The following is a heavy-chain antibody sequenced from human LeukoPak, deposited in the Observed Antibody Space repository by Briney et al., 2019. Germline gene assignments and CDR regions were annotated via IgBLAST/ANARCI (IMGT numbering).Heavy chain of an antibody. D-gene: IGHD3-22*01. CDR3: AGHSSGPYYYFDY. Sequence: PSVTLSLTCTVSGGSISSYYWSWIRQPPGKGLEWIGYIYYSGSTNYNPSLKSRVTISVDTSKNQFSLKLSSVTAADTAVYYCAGHSSGPYYYFDYWGQGTLVTVSS. V-gene: IGHV4-59*01. CDR1: GGSISSYY. J-gene: IGHJ4*02. CDR2: IYYSGST.